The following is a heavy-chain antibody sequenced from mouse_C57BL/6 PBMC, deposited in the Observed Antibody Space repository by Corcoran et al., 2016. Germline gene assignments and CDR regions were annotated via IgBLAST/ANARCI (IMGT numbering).Heavy chain of an antibody. J-gene: IGHJ4*01. Sequence: EVQLQQSRPELVKPGASVKISCKASGYTFTDYYMNWVKQSHGKSLEWIGDINPNNGGTSYNQKFKGKATLTVEKSSSTAYMELRSLTSEDSAVYYCARGGNYAMDYWGQGTSVTVSS. CDR1: GYTFTDYY. V-gene: IGHV1-26*01. D-gene: IGHD2-14*01. CDR2: INPNNGGT. CDR3: ARGGNYAMDY.